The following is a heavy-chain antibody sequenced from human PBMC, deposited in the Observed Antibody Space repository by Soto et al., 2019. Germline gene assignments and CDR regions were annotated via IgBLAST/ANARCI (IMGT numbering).Heavy chain of an antibody. D-gene: IGHD3-9*01. J-gene: IGHJ4*02. V-gene: IGHV1-18*01. CDR1: GYTFTNSG. Sequence: GASVKVSCKASGYTFTNSGFSWVRQAPGQGLEWVGWIRVNNGDTHYAQKLQGRVTMTTDTSTSTAFMELRSLRSDDTAVYYCSRDDSDWFFNWGRGTLVTVSS. CDR3: SRDDSDWFFN. CDR2: IRVNNGDT.